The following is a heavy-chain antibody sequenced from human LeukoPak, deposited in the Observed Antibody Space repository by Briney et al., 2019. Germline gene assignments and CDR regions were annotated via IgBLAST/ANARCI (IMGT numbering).Heavy chain of an antibody. CDR1: GGSFSGYY. CDR2: INHSGST. V-gene: IGHV4-34*01. CDR3: ARGEEMATIMAFDI. J-gene: IGHJ3*02. D-gene: IGHD5-24*01. Sequence: SETLSLTCAVYGGSFSGYYWSWIRQPPGKGLEWIGEINHSGSTNYNPSLKSRVTISVDTSKNQFSLKLSSVTAADTAVYYCARGEEMATIMAFDIWGQGTIVTVSS.